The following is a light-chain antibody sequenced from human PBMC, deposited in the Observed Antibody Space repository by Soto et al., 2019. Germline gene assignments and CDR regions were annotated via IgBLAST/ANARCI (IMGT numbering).Light chain of an antibody. CDR3: SSYTSSSTLV. CDR1: SSDVGGYNY. CDR2: DVS. J-gene: IGLJ1*01. V-gene: IGLV2-14*01. Sequence: QSALTQPASVSGSPGQSITISCTGNSSDVGGYNYVSWYQQHPGKAPKLMIYDVSNRPSGFSNRFSGSKSGNTASLTISGLQAEDEADYYCSSYTSSSTLVFGTGTKVTVL.